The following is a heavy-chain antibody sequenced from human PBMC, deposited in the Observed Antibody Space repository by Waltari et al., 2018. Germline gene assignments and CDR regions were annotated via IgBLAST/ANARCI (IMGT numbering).Heavy chain of an antibody. CDR3: ARQRGSSLYLYVDL. D-gene: IGHD3-16*01. Sequence: EAQLVQSGAEVKKPGESLTISCKASGYSFPNYWIGWVRQMPGKGLEWMGIIYPGDSKTRYNPSFQGQVTISADKSISTAYLQWSSLKASDTAIYYCARQRGSSLYLYVDLWGRGTLVTVSS. CDR1: GYSFPNYW. V-gene: IGHV5-51*01. CDR2: IYPGDSKT. J-gene: IGHJ2*01.